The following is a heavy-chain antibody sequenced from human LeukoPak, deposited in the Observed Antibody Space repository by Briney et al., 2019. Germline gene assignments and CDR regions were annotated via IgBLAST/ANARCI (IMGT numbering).Heavy chain of an antibody. J-gene: IGHJ6*03. V-gene: IGHV4-59*01. CDR1: GGSISSYY. CDR2: IYYSGST. D-gene: IGHD3-3*01. CDR3: ARGGVRQEWLLAANANECYYYYMDV. Sequence: SETLSLTCTVSGGSISSYYWSWIRQPPGKGLEWSGYIYYSGSTTYNPSLKSRVTISVDTSKNQFSLQLSSVTAADTAVYYCARGGVRQEWLLAANANECYYYYMDVWGKGTTVTVSS.